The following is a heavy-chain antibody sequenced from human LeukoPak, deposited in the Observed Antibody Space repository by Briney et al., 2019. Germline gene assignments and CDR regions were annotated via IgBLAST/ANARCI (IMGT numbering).Heavy chain of an antibody. CDR1: GFTFSSYC. CDR2: IWYDGNNK. CDR3: ARDFVVERGRYFDY. Sequence: GRSLRLSCAASGFTFSSYCMHWVRQAPGKGLEWVAVIWYDGNNKYYTDSVKGRFTISRDNSKNTLDLQMNSLRAEDTAVYYCARDFVVERGRYFDYWGQGTLVTVSS. D-gene: IGHD2-15*01. V-gene: IGHV3-33*01. J-gene: IGHJ4*02.